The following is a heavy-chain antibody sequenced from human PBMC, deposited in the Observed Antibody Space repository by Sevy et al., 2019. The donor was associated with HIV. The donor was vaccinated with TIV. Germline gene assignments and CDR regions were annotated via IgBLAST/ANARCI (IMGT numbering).Heavy chain of an antibody. CDR1: EFMFSTYA. Sequence: GGSLRLSCAASEFMFSTYAMHWVRQAPGKGLEWVAVISYDGSSHYYADSVKGRFTISRDNSKNTPFMQMNSLRLEDSAFYYCARDAGYSTDWYPSDYWGQGTLVTVSS. CDR3: ARDAGYSTDWYPSDY. J-gene: IGHJ4*02. V-gene: IGHV3-30-3*01. CDR2: ISYDGSSH. D-gene: IGHD6-19*01.